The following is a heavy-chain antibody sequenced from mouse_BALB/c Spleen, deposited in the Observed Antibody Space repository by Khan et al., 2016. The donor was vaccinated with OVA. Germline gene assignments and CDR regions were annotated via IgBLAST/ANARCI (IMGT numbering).Heavy chain of an antibody. J-gene: IGHJ3*01. CDR3: ARGGGTAPFAY. D-gene: IGHD1-2*01. CDR2: ISDLAYTF. V-gene: IGHV5-15*02. Sequence: EVELVESGGGLVQPGGSRKLSCAASGFTFSDYGMAWVRQAPGKGPEWVAFISDLAYTFYYADTVTGRFTLSRGNAKNTLYLEMSSLRSGDTAMDYCARGGGTAPFAYWGQGTLVTVSA. CDR1: GFTFSDYG.